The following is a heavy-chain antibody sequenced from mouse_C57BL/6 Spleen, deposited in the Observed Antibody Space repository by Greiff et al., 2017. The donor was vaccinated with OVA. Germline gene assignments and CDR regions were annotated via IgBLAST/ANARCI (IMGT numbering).Heavy chain of an antibody. V-gene: IGHV1-4*01. J-gene: IGHJ2*01. CDR3: ARRDYGSSYVPLFDY. CDR2: INPSSGYT. CDR1: GYTFTSYT. Sequence: VKLMESGAELARPGASVKMSCKASGYTFTSYTMHWVKQRPGQGLEWIGYINPSSGYTKYNQKFKDKATLTADKSSSTAYMQLSSLTSEDSAVYYCARRDYGSSYVPLFDYWGQGTTLTVSS. D-gene: IGHD1-1*01.